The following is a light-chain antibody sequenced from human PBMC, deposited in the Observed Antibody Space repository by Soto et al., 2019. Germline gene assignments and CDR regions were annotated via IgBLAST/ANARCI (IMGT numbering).Light chain of an antibody. CDR3: SSYAGSSNV. V-gene: IGLV2-8*01. CDR2: EVN. Sequence: QSALTQPPSASGSPGQSVAISCTGTSSDVGGYNYVSWYQQHPGKAPKLMIYEVNKRPSGVPDGFSGSKSGNTASLTFSGLKAEDEADYYCSSYAGSSNVFGTGTKLTVL. CDR1: SSDVGGYNY. J-gene: IGLJ1*01.